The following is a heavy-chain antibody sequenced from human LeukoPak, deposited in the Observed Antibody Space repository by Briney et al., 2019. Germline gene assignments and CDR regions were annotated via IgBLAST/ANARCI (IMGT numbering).Heavy chain of an antibody. Sequence: GRSLRLSCAASGFTFSNYWMSWVRQAPGKGLEWVANINQDGSEKYHVDSVKGRFTISRDNAKNSLYLQMNSLRAEDTAMYYCARAPGDPPNYWGQGTLVTVSS. CDR2: INQDGSEK. J-gene: IGHJ4*02. V-gene: IGHV3-7*03. D-gene: IGHD4-17*01. CDR3: ARAPGDPPNY. CDR1: GFTFSNYW.